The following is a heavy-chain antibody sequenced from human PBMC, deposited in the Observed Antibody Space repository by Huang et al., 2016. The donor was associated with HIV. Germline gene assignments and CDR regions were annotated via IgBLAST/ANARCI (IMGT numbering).Heavy chain of an antibody. Sequence: QLRESGPGLVTPSETLSLTCSASGTSLTSCTFYWGWFRQPPGRGLAWIGRVYFRGNTYYTTSLKSRVTIAIDTANKQYSMRLTSVTAADTAVYFCAREVRSVDTDRPDGYYYRGLDVWGQGTTVIVSS. CDR3: AREVRSVDTDRPDGYYYRGLDV. CDR1: GTSLTSCTFY. V-gene: IGHV4-39*02. D-gene: IGHD2-2*03. J-gene: IGHJ6*02. CDR2: VYFRGNT.